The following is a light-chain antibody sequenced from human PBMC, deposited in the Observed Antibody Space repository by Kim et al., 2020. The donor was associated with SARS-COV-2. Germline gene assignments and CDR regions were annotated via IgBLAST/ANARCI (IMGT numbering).Light chain of an antibody. J-gene: IGLJ1*01. CDR3: QVWDRDNGLPV. Sequence: APTKTAKMTCGGDNVRSKSVHWYQQKPGQAPVVVLSYDTDRPSGVPYRFSGSNSGNTATLTISRVEAGDEAYYFCQVWDRDNGLPVFGSGTQLTVL. CDR1: NVRSKS. CDR2: YDT. V-gene: IGLV3-21*04.